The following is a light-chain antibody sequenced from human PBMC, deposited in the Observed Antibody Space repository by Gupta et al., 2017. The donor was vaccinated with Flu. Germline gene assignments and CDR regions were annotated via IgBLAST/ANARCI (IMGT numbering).Light chain of an antibody. Sequence: DIQMTQSPSSLSASVGDRVTITCRASQSISNYLNWYQQKLGKAPKLLIYSASSLQSGVPSRFSGSGSQTDFTLTISRLQPEDFATYYCQQSDSALRTFGQGTKLEIK. CDR2: SAS. J-gene: IGKJ2*01. CDR1: QSISNY. CDR3: QQSDSALRT. V-gene: IGKV1-39*01.